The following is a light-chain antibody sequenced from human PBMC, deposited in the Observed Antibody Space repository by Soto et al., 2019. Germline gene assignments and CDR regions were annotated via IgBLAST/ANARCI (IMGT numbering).Light chain of an antibody. V-gene: IGKV1-5*01. CDR2: DAS. J-gene: IGKJ5*01. CDR3: KQYNSYSIT. CDR1: QSISSW. Sequence: DIQMTQSPSTLSASVGDRVTITCRASQSISSWLAWYQQKPGKAPKLLIYDASSLESGVQSRFSGSGSGTEFTLTISSLQPDDFATYYCKQYNSYSITFGQGTRLEIK.